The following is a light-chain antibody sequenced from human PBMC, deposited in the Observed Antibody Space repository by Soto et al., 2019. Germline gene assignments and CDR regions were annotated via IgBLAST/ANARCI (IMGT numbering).Light chain of an antibody. V-gene: IGKV3-20*01. J-gene: IGKJ1*01. Sequence: EIVLTQSPGTLSLSPGERATLSCRSSQSVSSNYLAWYQQKPDQAPRLVIYDMSGRATGIPDRFSGSGSGTDFTLTISRLEPEDFAVYYCQQYGSSPTFGQGTKVEIK. CDR3: QQYGSSPT. CDR1: QSVSSNY. CDR2: DMS.